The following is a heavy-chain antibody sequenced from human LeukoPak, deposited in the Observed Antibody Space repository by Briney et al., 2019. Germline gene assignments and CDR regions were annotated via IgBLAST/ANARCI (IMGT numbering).Heavy chain of an antibody. CDR2: ISSSGNTI. J-gene: IGHJ4*02. CDR3: TSWSIERVTTGAGY. D-gene: IGHD4-17*01. V-gene: IGHV3-48*03. Sequence: GGSLRLSCAASGFTFSSYEMNWVRQAPGKGLEWVSFISSSGNTIYYADSVKGRFTISRDNAKNSLYLQMNSLKTEDTAVYYCTSWSIERVTTGAGYWGQGTLVTVSS. CDR1: GFTFSSYE.